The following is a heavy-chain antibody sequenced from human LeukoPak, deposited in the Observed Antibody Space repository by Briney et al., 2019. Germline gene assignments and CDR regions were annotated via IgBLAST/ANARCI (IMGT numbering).Heavy chain of an antibody. CDR3: AKISGSYWEALDY. V-gene: IGHV3-9*01. J-gene: IGHJ4*02. D-gene: IGHD1-26*01. CDR2: INWNSGRI. CDR1: GFAFDDYA. Sequence: GGSLRLSCAASGFAFDDYAMDWVRQAPGKGLEWVSYINWNSGRIAYADSVKGRFTISRDNAKNSLYLEMNNLRAEDTALYYCAKISGSYWEALDYWGQGTLVTVSS.